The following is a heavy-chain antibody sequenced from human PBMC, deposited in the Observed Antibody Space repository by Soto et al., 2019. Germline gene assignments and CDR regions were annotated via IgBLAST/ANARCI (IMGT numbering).Heavy chain of an antibody. J-gene: IGHJ5*02. Sequence: SETLSLTCTVSGGSISSYYWSWIRQPPGKGLEWIGYIYYSGSTNYNPSLKSRVTISVGTSKNQFSLKLSSVTAADTAVYYCARDQSQLLSTGNWFDPWGQGTLVTVSS. CDR1: GGSISSYY. V-gene: IGHV4-59*01. CDR3: ARDQSQLLSTGNWFDP. D-gene: IGHD2-2*01. CDR2: IYYSGST.